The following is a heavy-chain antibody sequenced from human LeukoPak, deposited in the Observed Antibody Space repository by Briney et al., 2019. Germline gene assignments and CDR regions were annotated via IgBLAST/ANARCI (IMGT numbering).Heavy chain of an antibody. CDR3: ARGAVRGVIITKRGYNWFDP. V-gene: IGHV3-30*01. CDR2: ISYDGSNK. D-gene: IGHD3-10*01. J-gene: IGHJ5*02. CDR1: GFTFSSYA. Sequence: GGSLRLSCAASGFTFSSYAMHWVRQAPGKGLEWVAVISYDGSNKYYADSVKGRFTLSRDNSKNTLYLQMNSLRAEDTAVYYCARGAVRGVIITKRGYNWFDPWGQGTLVTVSS.